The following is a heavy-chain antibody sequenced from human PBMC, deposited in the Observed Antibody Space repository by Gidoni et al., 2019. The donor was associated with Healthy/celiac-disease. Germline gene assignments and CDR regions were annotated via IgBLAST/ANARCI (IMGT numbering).Heavy chain of an antibody. CDR2: IWSDGSNK. D-gene: IGHD6-19*01. J-gene: IGHJ6*02. Sequence: QVQLVESGGGVVQPGRALRRSCAASGFTFSSYGMPWVRQAPGKGLEWVAVIWSDGSNKYYADSVKGRFTISRDNSKNTLYLQMNSLRAEDTAVYYCARDSHIAVAVNYYYYGMDVWGQGTTVTVSS. V-gene: IGHV3-33*01. CDR1: GFTFSSYG. CDR3: ARDSHIAVAVNYYYYGMDV.